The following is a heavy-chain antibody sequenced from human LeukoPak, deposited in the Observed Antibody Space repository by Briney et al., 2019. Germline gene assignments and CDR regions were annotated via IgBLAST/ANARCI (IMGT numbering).Heavy chain of an antibody. CDR3: ARNLQWLASSWFDP. V-gene: IGHV4-59*08. CDR1: GGSISSYY. CDR2: IYYSGST. J-gene: IGHJ5*02. Sequence: LVTLSLTCTVSGGSISSYYWSWIRQPPGKGLEWSGYIYYSGSTNYNPSLKSRVTISVDRSKNQFSLKLSSVTAADTAVYYCARNLQWLASSWFDPWGQGTLVTVS. D-gene: IGHD6-19*01.